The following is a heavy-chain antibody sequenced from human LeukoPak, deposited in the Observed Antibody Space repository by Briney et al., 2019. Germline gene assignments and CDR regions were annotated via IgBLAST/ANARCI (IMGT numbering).Heavy chain of an antibody. CDR3: ATSGREGSGSYFRF. Sequence: GGSLRLSCAASGFTFDGFAMNWVRQAPGKGLEWVSGINWSGTTPTYGGSVKGRFTISRDNAKNSLFLQMNSLRGEDTGLYYCATSGREGSGSYFRFWGQGTLVTVSS. V-gene: IGHV3-20*04. CDR1: GFTFDGFA. CDR2: INWSGTTP. D-gene: IGHD1-26*01. J-gene: IGHJ4*02.